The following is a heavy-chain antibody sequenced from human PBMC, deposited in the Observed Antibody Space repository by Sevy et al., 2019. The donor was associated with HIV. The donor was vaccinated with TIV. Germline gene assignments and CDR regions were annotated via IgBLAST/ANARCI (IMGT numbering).Heavy chain of an antibody. Sequence: GGSLRLSCAASGFTFSSYAMHWVRQAPGKGLEWVAVISYDGSNKYYADSVKGRFTISRDNSKNTLYLQMNSLRAEDKAVYYCARDRGDGYKDFDYWGQGTLVTVSS. D-gene: IGHD3-10*01. CDR1: GFTFSSYA. J-gene: IGHJ4*02. CDR3: ARDRGDGYKDFDY. V-gene: IGHV3-30-3*01. CDR2: ISYDGSNK.